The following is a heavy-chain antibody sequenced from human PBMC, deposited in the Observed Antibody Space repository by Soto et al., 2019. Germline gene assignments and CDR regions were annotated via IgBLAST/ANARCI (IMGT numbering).Heavy chain of an antibody. J-gene: IGHJ6*02. D-gene: IGHD2-2*03. CDR1: EFTFSNYA. V-gene: IGHV3-23*01. CDR2: ISDNGGTT. Sequence: GGSLRLSCAASEFTFSNYAMSWVRQAPGKGLEWVSSISDNGGTTYYADSVKGRFTISRDNSKNTLYLQMNSLRAEDTAVYYCASRGYCSSTSCLPPNYYYGMDVWGQGTTVTVSS. CDR3: ASRGYCSSTSCLPPNYYYGMDV.